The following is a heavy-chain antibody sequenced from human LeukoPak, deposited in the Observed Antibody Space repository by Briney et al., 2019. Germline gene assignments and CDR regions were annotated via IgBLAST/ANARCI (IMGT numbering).Heavy chain of an antibody. V-gene: IGHV3-73*01. CDR3: AKDMGSGGDFDY. Sequence: GGSLRLSYAASGFTFSGSALHWVRQASGKGLEWVGHIRSKTNNYATAYAASMKGRFTTSRDDSKNTAYLQMNSLTTEDTAVYYCAKDMGSGGDFDYWGQGTLVTVSS. CDR2: IRSKTNNYAT. D-gene: IGHD3-10*01. J-gene: IGHJ4*02. CDR1: GFTFSGSA.